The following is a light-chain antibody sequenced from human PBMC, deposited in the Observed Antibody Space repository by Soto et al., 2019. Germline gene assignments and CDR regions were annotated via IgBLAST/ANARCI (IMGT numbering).Light chain of an antibody. CDR2: EVS. CDR1: SSDVGAYNY. J-gene: IGLJ1*01. V-gene: IGLV2-14*01. CDR3: SSKRTTASLV. Sequence: QSVLTQPASVSGSPGQTITISCTGTSSDVGAYNYVSWYQQHPGKAPKLMIYEVSNRPSGVSDRFSGSKSGNTASLTISGLQAADEADYYCSSKRTTASLVFGTGTKVIVL.